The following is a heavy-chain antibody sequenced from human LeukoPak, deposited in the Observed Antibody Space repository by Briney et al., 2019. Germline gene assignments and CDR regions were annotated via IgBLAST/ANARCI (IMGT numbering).Heavy chain of an antibody. V-gene: IGHV1-2*02. D-gene: IGHD2-21*01. J-gene: IGHJ4*02. Sequence: ASVKVSCKASGYTFTGYYMHWVRQAPGQGLEWMGWINPNSGGTNYAQKFQGRVTMTRDTSISTAYMELSRLRSDDTAVYYCARDHITESNLDYWGQGTRVTVSS. CDR3: ARDHITESNLDY. CDR1: GYTFTGYY. CDR2: INPNSGGT.